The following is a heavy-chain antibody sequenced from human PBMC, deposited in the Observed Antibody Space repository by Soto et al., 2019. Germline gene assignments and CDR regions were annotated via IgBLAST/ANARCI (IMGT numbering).Heavy chain of an antibody. J-gene: IGHJ5*02. V-gene: IGHV4-30-4*01. D-gene: IGHD2-15*01. CDR1: GGSISSGDYY. CDR3: ARDFADCSGGSCYSGWFDP. Sequence: LSLTCTVSGGSISSGDYYWSWIRQPPWKGLEWIGYIYYSGSTYYNPSLKSRVTISVDTSKNQFSLKLSSVTAADTAVYYCARDFADCSGGSCYSGWFDPWGQGTLVTVSS. CDR2: IYYSGST.